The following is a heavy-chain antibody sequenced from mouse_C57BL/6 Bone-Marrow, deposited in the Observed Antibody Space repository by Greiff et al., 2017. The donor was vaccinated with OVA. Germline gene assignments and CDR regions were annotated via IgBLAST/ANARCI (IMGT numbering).Heavy chain of an antibody. CDR1: GYTFTSYG. CDR3: ARDPNYYGTHYYAMDY. J-gene: IGHJ4*01. CDR2: IYPRSGNT. Sequence: QVQLKQSGAELARPGASVKLSCKASGYTFTSYGISWVKQRTGQGLEWIGEIYPRSGNTSYNEKFKGKATLTADKSSSTAYMELRSLTSEDSAVYFCARDPNYYGTHYYAMDYWGQGTSVTVSS. V-gene: IGHV1-81*01. D-gene: IGHD1-1*01.